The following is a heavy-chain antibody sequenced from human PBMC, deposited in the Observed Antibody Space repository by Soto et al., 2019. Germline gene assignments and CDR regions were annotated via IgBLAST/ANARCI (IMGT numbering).Heavy chain of an antibody. D-gene: IGHD3-22*01. CDR2: INAGNGNT. Sequence: QVQLVQSGAEEKKPGASVKVSCKASGYTFTSYAMHWVRQAPGQRLEWMGWINAGNGNTKYSQKFQGTVTITRDTSASTAYMELSSLRSEDTAVYYCARGSGYSYWDDYWGQGTLVTVSS. V-gene: IGHV1-3*05. CDR1: GYTFTSYA. CDR3: ARGSGYSYWDDY. J-gene: IGHJ4*02.